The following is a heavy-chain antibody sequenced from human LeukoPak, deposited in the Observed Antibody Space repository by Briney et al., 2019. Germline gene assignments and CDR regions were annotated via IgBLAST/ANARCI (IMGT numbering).Heavy chain of an antibody. CDR2: IWYDGSNK. CDR1: GFTFSSYG. Sequence: PGGSLRLSCAASGFTFSSYGMHWVRQAPGKGLEWVAVIWYDGSNKYYADSVKGRFTISRDNSKNTLYLQMNSLRAEDTAVYYCARDPGTYDYVWGSYRYDENFDYWGQGTLVTVSS. CDR3: ARDPGTYDYVWGSYRYDENFDY. D-gene: IGHD3-16*02. V-gene: IGHV3-33*01. J-gene: IGHJ4*02.